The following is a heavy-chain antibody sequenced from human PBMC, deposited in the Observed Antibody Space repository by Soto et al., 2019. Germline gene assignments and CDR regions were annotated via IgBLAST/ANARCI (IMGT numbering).Heavy chain of an antibody. D-gene: IGHD2-15*01. V-gene: IGHV3-74*01. CDR1: GFTFSSYW. J-gene: IGHJ5*02. CDR3: ARGSYCSGGICYSGGNWFDP. Sequence: GGSLRLSCAASGFTFSSYWMHCVRQSPGKGLVWVSRINSDGSSTSYADSVKGRFTISRDHAKNTLYLQMNSLRAEDTAVYYCARGSYCSGGICYSGGNWFDPWGQRTLVTVSS. CDR2: INSDGSST.